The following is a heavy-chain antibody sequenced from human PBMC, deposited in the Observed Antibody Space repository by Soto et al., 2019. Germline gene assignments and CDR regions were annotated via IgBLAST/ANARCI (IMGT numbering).Heavy chain of an antibody. CDR1: GYTFSNYW. V-gene: IGHV5-51*01. CDR2: IYPGDSDT. J-gene: IGHJ3*02. D-gene: IGHD3-3*01. Sequence: GESLKISCQGSGYTFSNYWIGWVGQMPGKGLECMGIIYPGDSDTTYSPSFQGQVTISADKSTSTAYLQWRSLRASDTAMYYCARRPRSGYYPDAFDIWGQGTMVTVSS. CDR3: ARRPRSGYYPDAFDI.